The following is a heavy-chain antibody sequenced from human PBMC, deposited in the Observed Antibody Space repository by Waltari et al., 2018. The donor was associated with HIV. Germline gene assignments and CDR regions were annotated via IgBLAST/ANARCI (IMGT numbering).Heavy chain of an antibody. J-gene: IGHJ4*02. CDR3: ARERFGSSYFGY. CDR1: GFTFSSYA. D-gene: IGHD6-6*01. CDR2: MSRSSTTL. V-gene: IGHV3-48*04. Sequence: EVQLVESGGGLVQPGGSLRLSCAASGFTFSSYAMNWVRQAPGKGLEGVSYMSRSSTTLNYADSVKGRFTISRDNAKILLYLQMSSLRSEDTAVYFCARERFGSSYFGYCGQGTLVTVSS.